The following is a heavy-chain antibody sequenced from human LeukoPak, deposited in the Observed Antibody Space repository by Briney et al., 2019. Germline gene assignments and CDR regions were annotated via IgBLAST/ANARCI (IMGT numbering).Heavy chain of an antibody. V-gene: IGHV3-21*01. Sequence: GGSLRLSCAASGFTFSSYSMNWVRQAPGKGLEWVSSISSSSRYIYYADSVKGRFTISRDNTKNSLYLQRNSLRAEDTAVYYCARDSRGYSYGHEFYVAFDIWGQGTMVTVSS. CDR2: ISSSSRYI. CDR3: ARDSRGYSYGHEFYVAFDI. CDR1: GFTFSSYS. D-gene: IGHD5-18*01. J-gene: IGHJ3*02.